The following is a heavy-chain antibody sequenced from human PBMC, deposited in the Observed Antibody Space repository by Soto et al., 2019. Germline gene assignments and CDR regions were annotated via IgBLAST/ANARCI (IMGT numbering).Heavy chain of an antibody. V-gene: IGHV4-31*03. J-gene: IGHJ5*02. D-gene: IGHD3-22*01. Sequence: PSENLSLTCSVSGGSISSGGHYWSWIRQHPGKGLEWIAYIYYSGSTYYNPSLKSRVTISVDTSKNQFSLKLSSVTAADTAGYECASHEPRWLFAAWGQGTLVTVSA. CDR1: GGSISSGGHY. CDR2: IYYSGST. CDR3: ASHEPRWLFAA.